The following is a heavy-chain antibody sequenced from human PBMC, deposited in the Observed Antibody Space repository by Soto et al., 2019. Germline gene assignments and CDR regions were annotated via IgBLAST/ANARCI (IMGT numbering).Heavy chain of an antibody. CDR2: IGGVGDT. J-gene: IGHJ6*02. CDR3: AKDGTTAGIHFYGMDV. D-gene: IGHD2-2*02. V-gene: IGHV3-23*01. Sequence: VSLRLACAPSGVTLRTYGMNWVRQPPDKGLEWVSTIGGVGDTFYADSVKGRFTISRDISKNTLFLQMNSLRAEDTALYFCAKDGTTAGIHFYGMDVWGQGTTVTVSS. CDR1: GVTLRTYG.